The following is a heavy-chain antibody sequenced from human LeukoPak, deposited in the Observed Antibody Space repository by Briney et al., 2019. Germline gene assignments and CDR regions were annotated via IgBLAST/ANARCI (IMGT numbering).Heavy chain of an antibody. CDR2: IYYSGST. Sequence: SETLSLTCTVSGGSIRSSSYYWGWIRQPPGKGLEWIGSIYYSGSTYYNPSLKSRVTISVDTSKNHFSLKLSSVTAADTAVYYCARTRYYYNSRSYGAPYYFDYWGQGTLVTVSS. CDR3: ARTRYYYNSRSYGAPYYFDY. V-gene: IGHV4-39*02. D-gene: IGHD3-10*01. CDR1: GGSIRSSSYY. J-gene: IGHJ4*02.